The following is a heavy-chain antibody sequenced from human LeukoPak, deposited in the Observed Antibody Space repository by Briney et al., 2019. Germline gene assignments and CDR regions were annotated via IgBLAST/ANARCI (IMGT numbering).Heavy chain of an antibody. CDR3: ATEPTVTTYKAIYGMDV. V-gene: IGHV3-21*01. J-gene: IGHJ6*02. CDR1: GFTFSSYS. D-gene: IGHD4-17*01. Sequence: PGGSLRLSCAASGFTFSSYSMNWVRQAPGKGLEWVSSISSSSSYIYYADSVKGRFTISRDNAKNSLYLQMNSLRAEDTAVYYCATEPTVTTYKAIYGMDVWGQGTTVTVSS. CDR2: ISSSSSYI.